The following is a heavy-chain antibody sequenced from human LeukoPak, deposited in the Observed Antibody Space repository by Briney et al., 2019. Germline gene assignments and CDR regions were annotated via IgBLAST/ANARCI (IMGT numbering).Heavy chain of an antibody. Sequence: PGGSLRLSCTASGFTFSDYAIHWVRQAPGKGLGYVSAISTNGGTTYYADSVKGRFTISRDNSKNTLYLQMGSLGVEDMAVYYCARGKGIYCGGDCSALDYWGQGTLVTVSS. CDR1: GFTFSDYA. D-gene: IGHD2-21*02. V-gene: IGHV3-64*02. J-gene: IGHJ4*02. CDR2: ISTNGGTT. CDR3: ARGKGIYCGGDCSALDY.